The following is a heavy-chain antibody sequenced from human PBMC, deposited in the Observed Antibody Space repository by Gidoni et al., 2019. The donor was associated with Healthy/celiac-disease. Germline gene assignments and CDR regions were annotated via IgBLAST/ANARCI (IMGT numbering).Heavy chain of an antibody. D-gene: IGHD2-2*01. V-gene: IGHV1-2*02. CDR3: ARPRRGAPAARGWFDP. J-gene: IGHJ5*02. Sequence: QVHLVQAGAEVKTPGPAVTFSSTASGYTFTGYCMHWLRQAPGQGLEWMGWINPNSGGTNYAQKFQGRVTMTRDTSISTAYMELSRLRSDDTAVYYCARPRRGAPAARGWFDPWGQGTLVTVSS. CDR2: INPNSGGT. CDR1: GYTFTGYC.